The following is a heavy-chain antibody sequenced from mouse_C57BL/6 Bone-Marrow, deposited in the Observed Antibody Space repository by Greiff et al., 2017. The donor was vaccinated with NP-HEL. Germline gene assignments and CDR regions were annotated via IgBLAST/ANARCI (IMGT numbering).Heavy chain of an antibody. Sequence: QVTLKVSGPGILQPSQTLSLPCSFSGFSLSTFGMGVGRIRQPSGQGLEWLAHIWWDDDKYYNPALKSRLTISKDTSKNQVVLKMANVDTADTATYYCARIGLLLPFDYWGQGTTLTVSS. CDR2: IWWDDDK. J-gene: IGHJ2*01. D-gene: IGHD1-1*01. CDR1: GFSLSTFGMG. CDR3: ARIGLLLPFDY. V-gene: IGHV8-8*01.